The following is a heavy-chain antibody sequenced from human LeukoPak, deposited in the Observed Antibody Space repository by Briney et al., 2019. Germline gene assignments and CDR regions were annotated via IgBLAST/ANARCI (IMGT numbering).Heavy chain of an antibody. D-gene: IGHD3-10*01. V-gene: IGHV1-18*01. CDR3: ARDPQYYYGSGRNPNAFDI. Sequence: ASVKVSCKASGYTFTSYGISWVRQAPGQGLELMGWIIAYNGNTKYSQKLQGRVSMTTDTSTSTAYMELRSLRSDDTAVYYCARDPQYYYGSGRNPNAFDIWGEGTMVTVSS. CDR1: GYTFTSYG. CDR2: IIAYNGNT. J-gene: IGHJ3*02.